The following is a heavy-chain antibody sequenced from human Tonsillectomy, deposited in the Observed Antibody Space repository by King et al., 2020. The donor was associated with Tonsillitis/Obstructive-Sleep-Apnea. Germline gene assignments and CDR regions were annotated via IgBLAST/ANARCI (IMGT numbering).Heavy chain of an antibody. D-gene: IGHD3-16*01. J-gene: IGHJ3*01. Sequence: QLQESGPGLVKPSETLSLTCTVSGGSINSYYWSWIRQPPGKGLEWNGYNYYSGGTKYKSSLKSRVSNSIDTSKNQFSLKLTSVTAAETAVYYCAREGDDAFDLWGQGTMVTVSS. CDR3: AREGDDAFDL. V-gene: IGHV4-59*01. CDR2: NYYSGGT. CDR1: GGSINSYY.